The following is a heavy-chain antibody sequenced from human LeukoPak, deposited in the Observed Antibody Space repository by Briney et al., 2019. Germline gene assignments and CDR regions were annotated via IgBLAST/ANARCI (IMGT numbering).Heavy chain of an antibody. CDR1: GFTFNDVW. V-gene: IGHV3-7*01. CDR3: ARDSYRSLDY. D-gene: IGHD4-11*01. Sequence: GGSLRLSGAASGFTFNDVWMSWVRQAPGKGLEWVANINQDGRGIYYVDSVKGRFSISRDNTNNLLYLQMNSLRAEDTAMYFCARDSYRSLDYWGQGTLVTVSS. J-gene: IGHJ4*02. CDR2: INQDGRGI.